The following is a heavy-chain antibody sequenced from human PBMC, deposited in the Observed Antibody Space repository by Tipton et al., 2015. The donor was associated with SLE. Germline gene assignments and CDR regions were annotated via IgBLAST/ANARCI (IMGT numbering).Heavy chain of an antibody. Sequence: SLRLSCAASGFTFSSYAMHWVRQAPGKGLEWVSSISSSSSYIYYADSVKGRFTISRDNAKNSPYLQMNSLRAEDTAVYYCARDWVDTADAFDIWGQGTMVTVSS. CDR2: ISSSSSYI. CDR1: GFTFSSYA. CDR3: ARDWVDTADAFDI. V-gene: IGHV3-21*01. D-gene: IGHD5-18*01. J-gene: IGHJ3*02.